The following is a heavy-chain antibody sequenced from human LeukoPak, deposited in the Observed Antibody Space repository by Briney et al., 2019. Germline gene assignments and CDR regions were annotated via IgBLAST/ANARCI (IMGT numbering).Heavy chain of an antibody. J-gene: IGHJ6*03. CDR2: IIPIFGTA. CDR3: ASGALGAARFAHYYYYYMDV. CDR1: GGTFSSYT. D-gene: IGHD6-6*01. Sequence: SVKVSCKASGGTFSSYTISWVRQAPGQGLEWMGGIIPIFGTANYAQKFQGRVTITADESTSTAYMELSSLRSEDTAVYYCASGALGAARFAHYYYYYMDVWGKGTTVTVSS. V-gene: IGHV1-69*13.